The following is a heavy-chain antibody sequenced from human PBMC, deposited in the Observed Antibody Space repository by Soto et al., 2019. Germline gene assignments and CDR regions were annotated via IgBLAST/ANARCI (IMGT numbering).Heavy chain of an antibody. Sequence: SETLSLTCAVSGYSISSGYYWGWIRQPPGKGLEWIGSIYHSGSTYYNPSLKSRVTISVDTSKNQFSLKLSSVTAADTAVYYCARSGYDFWSGYLGYWGQGTLVTVSS. J-gene: IGHJ4*02. V-gene: IGHV4-38-2*01. D-gene: IGHD3-3*01. CDR2: IYHSGST. CDR3: ARSGYDFWSGYLGY. CDR1: GYSISSGYY.